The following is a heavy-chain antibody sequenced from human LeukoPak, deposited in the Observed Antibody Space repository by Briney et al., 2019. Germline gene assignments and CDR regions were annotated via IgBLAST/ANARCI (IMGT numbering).Heavy chain of an antibody. J-gene: IGHJ4*02. Sequence: PGGSLRLSCAASGFTFSDYYMSWIRQAPGKGLEWVSYISSSGSTIYYADSVKGRFTISRDNAKNSLYLQMNSLRAEDTAVYYCARAPLDYYDSSGYYPYYFDYWGQGTLVTVSS. D-gene: IGHD3-22*01. CDR3: ARAPLDYYDSSGYYPYYFDY. V-gene: IGHV3-11*01. CDR2: ISSSGSTI. CDR1: GFTFSDYY.